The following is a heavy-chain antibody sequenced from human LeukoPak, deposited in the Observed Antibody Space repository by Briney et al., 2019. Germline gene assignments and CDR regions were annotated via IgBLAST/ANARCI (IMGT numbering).Heavy chain of an antibody. D-gene: IGHD3-9*01. V-gene: IGHV3-48*02. CDR3: ARGRATGRSGGDY. CDR1: GFTFSSCS. J-gene: IGHJ4*02. Sequence: GGSLRLSCAASGFTFSSCSMNWVRQAPGKGLEWVSYISSGSSSIYYADSVKGRFTISRDNAENSLYLQMNSLRDEDTAVYYCARGRATGRSGGDYWGQGTLITVSS. CDR2: ISSGSSSI.